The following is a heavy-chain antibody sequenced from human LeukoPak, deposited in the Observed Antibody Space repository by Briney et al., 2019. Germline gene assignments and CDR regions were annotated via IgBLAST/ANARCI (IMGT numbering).Heavy chain of an antibody. D-gene: IGHD3-10*01. CDR1: GGTFSSYA. CDR3: ARETGSYYGFDY. Sequence: ASVKVSCKASGGTFSSYAISWVRQAPGQGLEWMGWISAYNGNTNYAQKLQGRVTMTTDTSTSTAYMELRSLRSDDTAVYYCARETGSYYGFDYWGQGTLVTVSS. CDR2: ISAYNGNT. J-gene: IGHJ4*02. V-gene: IGHV1-18*01.